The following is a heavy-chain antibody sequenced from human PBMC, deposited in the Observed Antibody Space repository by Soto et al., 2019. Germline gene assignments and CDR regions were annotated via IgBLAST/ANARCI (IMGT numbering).Heavy chain of an antibody. CDR3: ARQASVSSRYGGIDY. CDR2: TYYRSKWYN. V-gene: IGHV6-1*01. D-gene: IGHD6-13*01. Sequence: QVQLVQSGAEVKPSQTLSLTCAISGDSVSSNTAAWNWIRQSPSRGLEWLGRTYYRSKWYNDYAVSVKSRIIINPDTSKNQVSLQLNSVTPEDTAVYYCARQASVSSRYGGIDYWGQGTLVTVSS. J-gene: IGHJ4*02. CDR1: GDSVSSNTAA.